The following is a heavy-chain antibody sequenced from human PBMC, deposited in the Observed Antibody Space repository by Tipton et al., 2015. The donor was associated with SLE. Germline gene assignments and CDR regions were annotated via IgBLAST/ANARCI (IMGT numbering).Heavy chain of an antibody. CDR1: GFTFSNSG. Sequence: SLRLSCAASGFTFSNSGMTWVRQAPGKGLEWVSVISGSGDNTYYADSVKGRFTISRDNSKNTLYLQMNSLRAEDTAVYYCARGFCSGGRCYLTGYLDYWGQGTLVTVSS. CDR2: ISGSGDNT. V-gene: IGHV3-23*01. D-gene: IGHD2-15*01. CDR3: ARGFCSGGRCYLTGYLDY. J-gene: IGHJ4*02.